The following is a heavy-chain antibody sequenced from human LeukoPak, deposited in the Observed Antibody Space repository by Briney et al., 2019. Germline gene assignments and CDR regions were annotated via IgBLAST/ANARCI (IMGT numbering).Heavy chain of an antibody. V-gene: IGHV3-66*04. CDR3: ARPGVVTYYFDY. D-gene: IGHD3-3*01. Sequence: GGSLRLSCAASGFTVSSNYMSWVRQAPGKGLEWVSVIYSGGSTYYADSVKGRFTISRDNSKNTLYLQMNSLRAEDTAVYYCARPGVVTYYFDYWGQGTLVTVSS. CDR2: IYSGGST. CDR1: GFTVSSNY. J-gene: IGHJ4*02.